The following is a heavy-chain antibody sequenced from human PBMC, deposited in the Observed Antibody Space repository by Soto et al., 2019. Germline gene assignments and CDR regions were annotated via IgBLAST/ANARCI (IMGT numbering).Heavy chain of an antibody. CDR1: GFTFSSYA. V-gene: IGHV3-23*01. CDR2: IRGSGGST. Sequence: GGSLRLSCAASGFTFSSYAMSWVRQAPGKGLEWVSAIRGSGGSTYYADSVKGRFTISRDNSKNTLYLQMNSLRAEDTAVYYCEKDREDYYDTNGLDYWGQGTLVTVSS. J-gene: IGHJ4*02. CDR3: EKDREDYYDTNGLDY. D-gene: IGHD3-22*01.